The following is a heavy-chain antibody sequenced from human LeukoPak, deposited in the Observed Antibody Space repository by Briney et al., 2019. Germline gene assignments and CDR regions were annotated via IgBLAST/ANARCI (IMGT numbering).Heavy chain of an antibody. V-gene: IGHV4-59*01. CDR3: ARTNYGGNSIYYYYMDG. Sequence: SETQTLTCTVSGGSISSYYWSWIRQPPGKGLEWIGYIYYSGTTNYNPSLKSRVTISVDTSKNQFSLKLSSVTAADTAVYYCARTNYGGNSIYYYYMDGWGKGTTVTVSS. CDR2: IYYSGTT. J-gene: IGHJ6*03. CDR1: GGSISSYY. D-gene: IGHD4-23*01.